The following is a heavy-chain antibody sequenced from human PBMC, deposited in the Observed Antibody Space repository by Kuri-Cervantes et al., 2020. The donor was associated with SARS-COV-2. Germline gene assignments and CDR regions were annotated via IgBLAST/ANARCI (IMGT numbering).Heavy chain of an antibody. CDR3: AKRYSSSWTGPSPFVY. CDR1: GFTFSSDS. CDR2: ISGSSSTI. J-gene: IGHJ4*02. V-gene: IGHV3-48*01. Sequence: GGSLRLSCAASGFTFSSDSMNWVRQAPGKGLEWVSYISGSSSTIYYADSVKGRFTISRDTSKNTLYLQMNSLRAEDTAVYYCAKRYSSSWTGPSPFVYWGQGTLVTVSS. D-gene: IGHD6-13*01.